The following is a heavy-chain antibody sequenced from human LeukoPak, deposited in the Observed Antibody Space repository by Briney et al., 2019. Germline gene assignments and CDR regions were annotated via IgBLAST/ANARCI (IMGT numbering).Heavy chain of an antibody. CDR2: ISGSGGST. J-gene: IGHJ4*02. V-gene: IGHV3-23*01. CDR3: AKDRYSSGWYLFDY. CDR1: GFTFDDYG. Sequence: GGSLRLSCAASGFTFDDYGMSWVRHAPGKGLEWVSAISGSGGSTHYADSVKGRFTISRDNSKNTLYLQMNSLRAEDTAVYYCAKDRYSSGWYLFDYWGQGTLVTVSS. D-gene: IGHD6-19*01.